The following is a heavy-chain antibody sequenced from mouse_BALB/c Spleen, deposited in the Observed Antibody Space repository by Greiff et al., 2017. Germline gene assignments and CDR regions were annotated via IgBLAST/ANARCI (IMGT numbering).Heavy chain of an antibody. J-gene: IGHJ2*01. V-gene: IGHV1-54*01. D-gene: IGHD2-14*01. Sequence: VQLQQSGAELVRPGTSVKVSCKASGYAFTNYLIEWVKQRPGQGLEWIGVINPGSGGTNYNEKFKGKATLTADKSSSTAYMQLSSLTSDDSAVYFCARRGDYRYDEDYWGQGTTLTVSS. CDR1: GYAFTNYL. CDR2: INPGSGGT. CDR3: ARRGDYRYDEDY.